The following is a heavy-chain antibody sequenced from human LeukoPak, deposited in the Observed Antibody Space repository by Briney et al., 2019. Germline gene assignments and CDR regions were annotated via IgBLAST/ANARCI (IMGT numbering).Heavy chain of an antibody. CDR3: AKVGPSLVRGLIRGGARYYYNYMDV. V-gene: IGHV3-23*01. CDR1: GFTFSTYA. J-gene: IGHJ6*03. CDR2: ISGTGGST. D-gene: IGHD3-10*01. Sequence: GGSLRLSCAASGFTFSTYAMTWVRQAPGKGLEWVSLISGTGGSTYYADSVKGRFTISRDNSKNTLYLQMNSLRAEDTAVYYCAKVGPSLVRGLIRGGARYYYNYMDVWGKGTTVTISS.